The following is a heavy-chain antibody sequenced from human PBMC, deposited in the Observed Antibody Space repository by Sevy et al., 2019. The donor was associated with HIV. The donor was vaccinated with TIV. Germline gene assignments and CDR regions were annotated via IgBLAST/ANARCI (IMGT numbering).Heavy chain of an antibody. J-gene: IGHJ3*02. D-gene: IGHD1-26*01. CDR2: IKQDGSEK. Sequence: GGSLRLSCAASGFTFSSFWMSWVRQAPGKGLEWVANIKQDGSEKYYVDSVKGRFTISRDNAKNSLYLQMNSLRAEDTAVYYCARDGASDAFDIWGQGTMVTVSS. CDR1: GFTFSSFW. V-gene: IGHV3-7*03. CDR3: ARDGASDAFDI.